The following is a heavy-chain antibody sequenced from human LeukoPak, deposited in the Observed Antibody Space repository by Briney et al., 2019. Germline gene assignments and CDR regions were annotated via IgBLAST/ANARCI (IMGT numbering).Heavy chain of an antibody. D-gene: IGHD3-16*02. CDR3: AKDGPYVWGSYRRGYSYGLDY. J-gene: IGHJ4*02. V-gene: IGHV3-23*01. CDR2: ISGSGGST. Sequence: GASLRLSCAASGFTFSSYAMSWVRQAPGKGLEWVSAISGSGGSTYYADSVKGRFTISRDNSKNTLYLQMNRLRAEDTAVYYCAKDGPYVWGSYRRGYSYGLDYWGQGTLVTVSS. CDR1: GFTFSSYA.